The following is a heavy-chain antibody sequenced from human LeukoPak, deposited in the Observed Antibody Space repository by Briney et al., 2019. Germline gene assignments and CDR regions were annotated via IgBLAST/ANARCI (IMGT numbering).Heavy chain of an antibody. Sequence: SETLSLTCTVSGGSISSYYCSWIRQPPGKGLEWIGYIYYSGSTNYNPSLKSRVTISVDTSKNQFSLKLSSVTAADTAVYYCASEYNDVLTGYYDAFDIWGQGTMVTVSS. CDR3: ASEYNDVLTGYYDAFDI. CDR1: GGSISSYY. CDR2: IYYSGST. V-gene: IGHV4-59*01. J-gene: IGHJ3*02. D-gene: IGHD3-9*01.